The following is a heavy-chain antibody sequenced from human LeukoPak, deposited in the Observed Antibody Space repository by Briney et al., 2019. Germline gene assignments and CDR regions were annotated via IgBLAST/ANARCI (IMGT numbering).Heavy chain of an antibody. D-gene: IGHD3-9*01. Sequence: SETLSLTCTVSGVSINDYDWTWIRQPAGKGLEWIGRIYASGSTNYNPSLKSRVTISVDTSKNQFSLKLSSVTAADMAVYYCARTWSYFDILTGYFPYYYYMDVWGKGTTVTVSS. CDR1: GVSINDYD. J-gene: IGHJ6*03. V-gene: IGHV4-4*07. CDR2: IYASGST. CDR3: ARTWSYFDILTGYFPYYYYMDV.